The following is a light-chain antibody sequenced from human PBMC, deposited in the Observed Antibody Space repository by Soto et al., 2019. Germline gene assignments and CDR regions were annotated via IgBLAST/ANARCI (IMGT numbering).Light chain of an antibody. CDR3: QQCSDWPLT. Sequence: PATPSGASLEGDDLSCSSRQSVSTDLAWYQQKPDQAPRLLIYAASTRATGIPARFSGSGSGTDFTLTISSLGPDDVAVYYCQQCSDWPLTFGGGTKVDIK. J-gene: IGKJ4*02. V-gene: IGKV3-11*01. CDR1: QSVSTD. CDR2: AAS.